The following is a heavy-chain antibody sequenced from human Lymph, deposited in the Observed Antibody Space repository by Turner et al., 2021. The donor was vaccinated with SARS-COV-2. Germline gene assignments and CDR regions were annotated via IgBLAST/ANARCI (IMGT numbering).Heavy chain of an antibody. V-gene: IGHV1-69*04. J-gene: IGHJ5*02. CDR2: IIPILGIA. CDR3: ARGRLESFGGGYYSWFDP. D-gene: IGHD1-26*01. Sequence: QVQLVQSGAEVKKPGSSVQVSCKASGGTFSSYAINWVRQAPGQGLEWMGRIIPILGIANYAQKFQGRVTITADKSTSTAYMELSSLRSEDTAVYYCARGRLESFGGGYYSWFDPWGQGTLVTVSS. CDR1: GGTFSSYA.